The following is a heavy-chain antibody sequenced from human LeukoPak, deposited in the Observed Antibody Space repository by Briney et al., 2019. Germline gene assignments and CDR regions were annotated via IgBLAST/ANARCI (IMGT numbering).Heavy chain of an antibody. D-gene: IGHD3-10*01. V-gene: IGHV4-39*01. CDR3: AKHYMGSSYNRGLDY. CDR2: IYYSGYT. Sequence: PSETLSLTCTVSGGSISSSSYYWGWIRQPPGKGLEWIETIYYSGYTYYHPSLKILLTLSVHTSKNPFSLKLSCVTAPDSAVYYCAKHYMGSSYNRGLDYWGQGTLVTVSS. J-gene: IGHJ4*02. CDR1: GGSISSSSYY.